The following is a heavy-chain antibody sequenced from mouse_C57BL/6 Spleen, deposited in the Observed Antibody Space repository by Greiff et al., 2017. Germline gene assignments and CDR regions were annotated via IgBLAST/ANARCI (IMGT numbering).Heavy chain of an antibody. CDR2: INPNNGGT. CDR3: ARWLLVYFDV. J-gene: IGHJ1*03. CDR1: GYTFTDYN. D-gene: IGHD2-3*01. Sequence: EVKVVESGPELVKPGASVKMSCKASGYTFTDYNMHWVKQSHGKSLEWIGYINPNNGGTSYNQKFKGKATLTVNKSSSTAYMELRSLTSEDSAVYYCARWLLVYFDVWGTGTTVTVSS. V-gene: IGHV1-22*01.